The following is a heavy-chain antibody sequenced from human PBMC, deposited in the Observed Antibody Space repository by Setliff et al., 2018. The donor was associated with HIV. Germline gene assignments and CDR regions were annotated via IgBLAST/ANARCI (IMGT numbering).Heavy chain of an antibody. Sequence: ASVQVSCQASGYTFTNYGITWARQAAGQGLEWMGWISAYNGNTNYARKLQGRVTMTTDTSTSTAYMELSSLSSEDTAVYYCANYDSSGYYYGGQYFQHWGQGTLVTVSS. CDR1: GYTFTNYG. J-gene: IGHJ1*01. CDR3: ANYDSSGYYYGGQYFQH. D-gene: IGHD3-22*01. CDR2: ISAYNGNT. V-gene: IGHV1-18*01.